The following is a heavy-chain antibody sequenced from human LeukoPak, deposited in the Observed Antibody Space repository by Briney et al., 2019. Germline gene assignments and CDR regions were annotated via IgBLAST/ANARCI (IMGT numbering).Heavy chain of an antibody. CDR2: IYYSGST. J-gene: IGHJ4*02. Sequence: SETLSLTCTVSGGSISSYYWSWIRQPPGKGLEWIGYIYYSGSTNYNPSLKSRVTISVDTSKNQFSLKLSSVTAADTAVYYCARAQYYYDSSEDYFDYWGQGTLVTVSS. D-gene: IGHD3-22*01. CDR3: ARAQYYYDSSEDYFDY. V-gene: IGHV4-59*01. CDR1: GGSISSYY.